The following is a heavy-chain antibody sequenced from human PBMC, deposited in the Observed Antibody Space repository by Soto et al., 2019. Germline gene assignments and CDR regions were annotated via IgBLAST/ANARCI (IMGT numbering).Heavy chain of an antibody. J-gene: IGHJ4*02. CDR3: SRGRTPRY. V-gene: IGHV4-34*10. CDR1: DGSFSGYY. Sequence: NPSETLSLTCVVSDGSFSGYYWSWIRQPPGKGLEWIGDIDHSGTTHYNPSLESRLTISVDTSKNHFSLSLSSVTAADAGTYFCSRGRTPRYWGQGTLVTVSS. CDR2: IDHSGTT.